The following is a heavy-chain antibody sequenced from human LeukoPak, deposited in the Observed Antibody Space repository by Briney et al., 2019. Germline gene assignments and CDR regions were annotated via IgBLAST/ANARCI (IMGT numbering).Heavy chain of an antibody. CDR3: ARGLGDLIFGVVIQYYFDY. D-gene: IGHD3-3*01. Sequence: SETLSLTCAVYGGSSSGYYWSWIRQPPGKGLEWIGEINHSGSTNYNPSLKSRVTISVDTSKNQFSLKLSSVTAADTAVYYCARGLGDLIFGVVIQYYFDYWGQGTLVTVSS. V-gene: IGHV4-34*01. J-gene: IGHJ4*02. CDR2: INHSGST. CDR1: GGSSSGYY.